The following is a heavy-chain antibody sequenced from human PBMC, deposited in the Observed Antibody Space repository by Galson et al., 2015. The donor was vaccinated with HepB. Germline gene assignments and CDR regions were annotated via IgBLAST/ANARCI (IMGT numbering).Heavy chain of an antibody. J-gene: IGHJ4*02. CDR1: GFTFSSYG. Sequence: SLRLSCAASGFTFSSYGMHWVRQAPGKGLEWVAFIRYDGSNKYYADSVKGRFTISRDNSKNTLYLQMNSLRAEDTAVYYCASIPLAFPGIAVVFLRQNRFDYWGQGTLVTVSS. CDR2: IRYDGSNK. D-gene: IGHD6-19*01. V-gene: IGHV3-30*02. CDR3: ASIPLAFPGIAVVFLRQNRFDY.